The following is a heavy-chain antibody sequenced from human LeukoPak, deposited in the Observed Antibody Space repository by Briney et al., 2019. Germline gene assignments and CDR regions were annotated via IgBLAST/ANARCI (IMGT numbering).Heavy chain of an antibody. CDR1: GVSIISYY. CDR2: MDHTGST. V-gene: IGHV4-59*01. CDR3: ARSGGYCSSTNCLWWFDP. D-gene: IGHD2-2*03. Sequence: MASETLSLTCTVSGVSIISYYWSWIRQPPGKGLEWIGYMDHTGSTNYNPSLKSRVTMSVDTSKNQFSLKLNSVSAADTAMYYCARSGGYCSSTNCLWWFDPWGQGTLVTVSS. J-gene: IGHJ5*02.